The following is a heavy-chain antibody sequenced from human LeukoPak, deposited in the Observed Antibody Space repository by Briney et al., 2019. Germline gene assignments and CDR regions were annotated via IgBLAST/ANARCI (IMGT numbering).Heavy chain of an antibody. CDR2: IYYSGST. CDR1: GGSISSYY. Sequence: PSETLSLTCTVSGGSISSYYWSWIRQPPGKGLEWIGYIYYSGSTNYNPSLKSRVTISVDTSKNQFSLKLSSVTAADTAVYYCARESGSSWFDPWGQGTLVTVSS. D-gene: IGHD1-26*01. CDR3: ARESGSSWFDP. V-gene: IGHV4-59*01. J-gene: IGHJ5*02.